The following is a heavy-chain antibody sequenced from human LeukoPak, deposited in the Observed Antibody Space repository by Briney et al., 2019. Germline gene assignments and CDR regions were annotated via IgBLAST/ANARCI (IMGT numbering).Heavy chain of an antibody. CDR1: GGSISSGSYC. CDR2: IYTSGST. Sequence: SQTLSLTCTVSGGSISSGSYCWSWIRQPAGKGLEWIGRIYTSGSTNYNPSLKSRVTISVDTSKNQFSLKLSSVTAADTAVYYCARDSSGWGNGFGGLDYWGQGTLVTVSS. V-gene: IGHV4-61*02. D-gene: IGHD6-19*01. CDR3: ARDSSGWGNGFGGLDY. J-gene: IGHJ4*02.